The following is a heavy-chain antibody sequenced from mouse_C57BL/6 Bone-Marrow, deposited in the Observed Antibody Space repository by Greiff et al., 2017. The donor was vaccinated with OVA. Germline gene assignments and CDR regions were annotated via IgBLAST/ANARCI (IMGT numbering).Heavy chain of an antibody. CDR3: AREGYYSNYVGFAY. Sequence: VQLQQPGAELVMPGASVKLSCKASGYTFTSYWMHWVKQRHGQGLEWIGELDPSDSYTNYNQQFKVKSTLPVDKSSSTAYMQLSSLTSEDSAVYYCAREGYYSNYVGFAYWGQGTLVTVSA. CDR2: LDPSDSYT. J-gene: IGHJ3*01. CDR1: GYTFTSYW. V-gene: IGHV1-69*01. D-gene: IGHD2-5*01.